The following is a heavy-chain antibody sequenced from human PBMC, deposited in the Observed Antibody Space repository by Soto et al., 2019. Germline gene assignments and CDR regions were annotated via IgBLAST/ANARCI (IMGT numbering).Heavy chain of an antibody. CDR1: GGFSSSYY. CDR2: IYYSGSA. V-gene: IGHV4-59*01. CDR3: GRLDLYYYGMDV. J-gene: IGHJ6*02. D-gene: IGHD1-1*01. Sequence: SVMLSLNCTVGGGFSSSYYWCWIQQPPGKGLEWLGYIYYSGSANYNPSLKSRVTISVDTSKNQFSLKLSSVTAADTAVYYCGRLDLYYYGMDVWGQGNTVTVSS.